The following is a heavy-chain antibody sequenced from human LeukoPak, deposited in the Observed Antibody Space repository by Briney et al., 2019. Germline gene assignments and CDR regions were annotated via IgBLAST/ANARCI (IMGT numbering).Heavy chain of an antibody. Sequence: SETLSLTCTVSGGSISSYYWSWIRQPPGKGLEWIGYIYYSGSTNYNPSLKSRVTISVDTSKNQSSLKLSSVTAADTAVYYCARGRYDILTGPTFQHWGQGTLVTVSS. CDR1: GGSISSYY. D-gene: IGHD3-9*01. J-gene: IGHJ1*01. V-gene: IGHV4-59*01. CDR3: ARGRYDILTGPTFQH. CDR2: IYYSGST.